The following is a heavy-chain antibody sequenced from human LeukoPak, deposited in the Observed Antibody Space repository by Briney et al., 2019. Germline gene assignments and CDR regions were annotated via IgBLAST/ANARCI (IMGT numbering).Heavy chain of an antibody. CDR2: IYHSGST. Sequence: PSETLSLTCAVSGGSISSSNWWSWVRQPPGKGLEWIGEIYHSGSTNYNPSLKSRVTISVDKSKNQFSLKLSSVTAADTAVYYCARGGMAVAGFFYFQHWGQGTLVTVSS. D-gene: IGHD6-19*01. CDR1: GGSISSSNW. J-gene: IGHJ1*01. CDR3: ARGGMAVAGFFYFQH. V-gene: IGHV4-4*02.